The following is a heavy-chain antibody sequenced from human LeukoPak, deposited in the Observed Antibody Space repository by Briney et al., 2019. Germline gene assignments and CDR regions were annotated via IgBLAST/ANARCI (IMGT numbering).Heavy chain of an antibody. CDR1: GHTFTSYY. Sequence: ASVKVSCKASGHTFTSYYMHWVRQAPGQGLEWMGIINPSGGSTSYAQKLQGRVTMTTDTSTSTAYMELRSLRSDDTAVYYCARDRSSSWYDYWFDPWGQGTLVTVSS. D-gene: IGHD6-13*01. V-gene: IGHV1-46*01. J-gene: IGHJ5*02. CDR2: INPSGGST. CDR3: ARDRSSSWYDYWFDP.